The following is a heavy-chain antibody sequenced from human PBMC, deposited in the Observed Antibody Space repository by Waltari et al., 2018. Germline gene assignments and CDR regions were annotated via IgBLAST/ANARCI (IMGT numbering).Heavy chain of an antibody. J-gene: IGHJ1*01. D-gene: IGHD3-16*01. CDR3: ARASGGVRPVFWGWGHTWGL. CDR2: ISHTGIP. Sequence: QVQLQQWGAGLLKPSETLSLTCALYGGSLRGDYWTWLRPSPGKGLEWIAEISHTGIPYYNPSLKSRVTMSVDTSRNHFSLKMTSVTAADSALYYCARASGGVRPVFWGWGHTWGLWGQGAPVTVSS. V-gene: IGHV4-34*01. CDR1: GGSLRGDY.